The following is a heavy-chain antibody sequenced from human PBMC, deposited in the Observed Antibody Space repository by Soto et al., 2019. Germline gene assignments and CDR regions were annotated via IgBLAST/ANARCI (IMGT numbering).Heavy chain of an antibody. CDR2: ISSGGEYI. D-gene: IGHD6-13*01. CDR1: GLIFSNYG. Sequence: EVQLVESGGGLVKPGGSLRLSCTASGLIFSNYGMNWVRQAAGKRPEWVSSISSGGEYIDYADSVKGRLTISRDNANNILYLQLTSLGVEDTAVYYGATDGAAGAVMSVWGQGTRVTVSS. J-gene: IGHJ6*02. CDR3: ATDGAAGAVMSV. V-gene: IGHV3-21*06.